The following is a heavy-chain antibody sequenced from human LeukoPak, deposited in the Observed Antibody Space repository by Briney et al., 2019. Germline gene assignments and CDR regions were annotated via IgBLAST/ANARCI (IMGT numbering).Heavy chain of an antibody. V-gene: IGHV3-48*03. J-gene: IGHJ4*02. CDR3: ARRGTSRSSYYFDY. Sequence: GGSLRLSCAASGFTFSSYEMNWVRQAPGKGLEWVSYTSTSASTIYYADSVKGRFTSSRDNAKNSLYLQMNSLRAEDTAVYYCARRGTSRSSYYFDYWGQGTLVTVSS. CDR1: GFTFSSYE. CDR2: TSTSASTI.